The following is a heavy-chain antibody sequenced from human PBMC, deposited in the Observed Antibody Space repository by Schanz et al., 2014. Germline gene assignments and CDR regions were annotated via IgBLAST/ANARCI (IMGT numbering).Heavy chain of an antibody. CDR1: GYTFSNDD. D-gene: IGHD6-25*01. Sequence: VQLVQSGAEVKRPGASVRVSCKASGYTFSNDDINWVRQAIGQGPEWMGWMQPDSGKTHYAEKFQGRVAMTRDVSISTAYRELSSLASEDTAVYYCARGQRRTIGRPFGPWGQGTRVTVSS. J-gene: IGHJ5*02. CDR3: ARGQRRTIGRPFGP. V-gene: IGHV1-8*01. CDR2: MQPDSGKT.